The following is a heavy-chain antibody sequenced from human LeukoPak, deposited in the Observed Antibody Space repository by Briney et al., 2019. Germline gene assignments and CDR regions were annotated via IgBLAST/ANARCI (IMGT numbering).Heavy chain of an antibody. CDR1: GYTFTGYY. CDR3: ARDLVGYTSNWFDP. Sequence: ASVKVSCKASGYTFTGYYMHWVRQAPGQGLEWMGWINPNSGGTNYAQKFQGRVTMTRDTSISTAYMELSRLRSDDTAVYYCARDLVGYTSNWFDPWGQGTLVTVSS. J-gene: IGHJ5*02. V-gene: IGHV1-2*02. D-gene: IGHD1-26*01. CDR2: INPNSGGT.